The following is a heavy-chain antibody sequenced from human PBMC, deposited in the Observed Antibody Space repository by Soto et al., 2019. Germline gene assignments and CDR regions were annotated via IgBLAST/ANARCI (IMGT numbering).Heavy chain of an antibody. Sequence: EVQLVESGGGLVQPGRSLRLSCAASGFTFDDYAMHWVRQAPGKGLEWVSGISWNSGSIGYADSVKGRFTISRDNAKNSPYLQMNSLRAEDTALHYCAKWCHVESAGFDYWGQGTLVTVSS. CDR2: ISWNSGSI. D-gene: IGHD1-1*01. J-gene: IGHJ4*02. CDR3: AKWCHVESAGFDY. V-gene: IGHV3-9*01. CDR1: GFTFDDYA.